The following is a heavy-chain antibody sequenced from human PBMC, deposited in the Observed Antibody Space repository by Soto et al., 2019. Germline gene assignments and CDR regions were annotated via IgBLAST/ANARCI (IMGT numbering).Heavy chain of an antibody. J-gene: IGHJ3*02. V-gene: IGHV1-69*05. D-gene: IGHD3-22*01. CDR1: GGTFSSYA. CDR3: ARDLQPPYYYYDTRGGAFDI. Sequence: SSVKVSCKASGGTFSSYAISWVRQAPGQGLEWMGGIIPIFGTANYAQKFQGRVTMTTDESTSTAYMELSRLRSDDTAVYYCARDLQPPYYYYDTRGGAFDIWGQGTLVTVSS. CDR2: IIPIFGTA.